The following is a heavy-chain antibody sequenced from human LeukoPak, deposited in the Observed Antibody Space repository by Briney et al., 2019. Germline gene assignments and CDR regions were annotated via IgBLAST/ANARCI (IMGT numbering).Heavy chain of an antibody. V-gene: IGHV3-23*01. CDR1: GFTFSSYA. J-gene: IGHJ4*02. D-gene: IGHD5-12*01. CDR3: AKGHNYYSGYDYPPDLDY. Sequence: GGSLRLSCAASGFTFSSYAMSWVRQAPGKGLEWVSAISGSGGSTYYADSVKGRFTISRDNSKNTLYLQMNSLRAEDTAVYYCAKGHNYYSGYDYPPDLDYWGQGTLVTVSS. CDR2: ISGSGGST.